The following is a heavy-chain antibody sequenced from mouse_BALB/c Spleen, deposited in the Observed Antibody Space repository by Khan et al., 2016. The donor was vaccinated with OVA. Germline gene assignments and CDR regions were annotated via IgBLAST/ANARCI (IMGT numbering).Heavy chain of an antibody. V-gene: IGHV1S41*01. Sequence: DLVKPGASVKLSCKASGYTFTSYWINWIKQRPKQGLEWIGRITPSSSYTYYNDMFKGKATLTVDTSSSTAYMQLSSRSSEDSAVYCCERESYYCRGCYRMDYWGQGTSVTVSS. D-gene: IGHD1-1*01. J-gene: IGHJ4*01. CDR1: GYTFTSYW. CDR2: ITPSSSYT. CDR3: ERESYYCRGCYRMDY.